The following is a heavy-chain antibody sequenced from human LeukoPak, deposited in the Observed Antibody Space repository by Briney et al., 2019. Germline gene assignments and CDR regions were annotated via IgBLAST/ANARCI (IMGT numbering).Heavy chain of an antibody. J-gene: IGHJ4*02. CDR2: ISYDGSNK. CDR1: GFTFSSYA. CDR3: ARDIDYYDSSGPSDY. V-gene: IGHV3-30-3*01. Sequence: RSLRLSXAXSGFTFSSYAMHWVRQAPGKGLEWVAVISYDGSNKYYADSVKGRFTISRDNSKNTLYLQMNSLRAEDTAVYYCARDIDYYDSSGPSDYWGQGTLVTVSS. D-gene: IGHD3-22*01.